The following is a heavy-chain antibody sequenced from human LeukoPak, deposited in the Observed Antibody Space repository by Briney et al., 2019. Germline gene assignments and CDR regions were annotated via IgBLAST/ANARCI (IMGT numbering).Heavy chain of an antibody. D-gene: IGHD6-6*01. CDR2: IYYSGST. J-gene: IGHJ4*02. Sequence: SETLSLTCTVSGASITSSNYYWLWLRQPPGKGLEWIGSIYYSGSTYYNPSLKSRVTISVDTSKNQFSLKLSSVTAADTAVYYCARHVSWKAAPFSQPRGIIDYWGQGTLVTVSS. V-gene: IGHV4-39*01. CDR3: ARHVSWKAAPFSQPRGIIDY. CDR1: GASITSSNYY.